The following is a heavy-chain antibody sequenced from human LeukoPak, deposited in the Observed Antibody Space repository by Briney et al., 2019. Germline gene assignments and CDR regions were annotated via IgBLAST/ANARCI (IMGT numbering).Heavy chain of an antibody. V-gene: IGHV1-8*03. J-gene: IGHJ3*02. CDR3: ASGSGGYYAFDI. CDR1: GYTFTSYD. D-gene: IGHD1-26*01. CDR2: MNPNSGNT. Sequence: ASVKVSCKASGYTFTSYDINWVRQATGQGLEWMGWMNPNSGNTGYAQKFQGRVTITRNTSISTAYMELSSLRSEDTAVYYCASGSGGYYAFDIWGQGTMVTVSS.